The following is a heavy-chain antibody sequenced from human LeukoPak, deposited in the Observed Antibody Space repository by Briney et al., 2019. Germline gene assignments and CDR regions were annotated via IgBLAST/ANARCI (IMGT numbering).Heavy chain of an antibody. CDR3: ARDSRDYGDYVDH. V-gene: IGHV1-18*01. CDR1: GYTFTSYG. CDR2: TSTYNGNT. Sequence: EASVKVSCKASGYTFTSYGISWVRQAPGQGLEWMGWTSTYNGNTKYAEKVQGRVTMTTDTSTSTAYMEVRSLRSDDTATYYCARDSRDYGDYVDHWGQGTLVTVSS. J-gene: IGHJ4*02. D-gene: IGHD4-17*01.